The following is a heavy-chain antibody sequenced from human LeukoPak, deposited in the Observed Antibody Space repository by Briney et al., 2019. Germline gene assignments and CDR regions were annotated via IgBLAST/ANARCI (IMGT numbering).Heavy chain of an antibody. CDR3: VRLKAAYTGYDITDY. V-gene: IGHV3-11*01. CDR1: GFTFSAYY. CDR2: ISTTGSTI. J-gene: IGHJ4*02. D-gene: IGHD5-12*01. Sequence: GGSLRLSCAASGFTFSAYYMSWIRQAPGKGLEWVSYISTTGSTIKYADSVKGRFTVSRDNAKNSLFLHMNSLRAEDTAVYYCVRLKAAYTGYDITDYWGQGTLITVSP.